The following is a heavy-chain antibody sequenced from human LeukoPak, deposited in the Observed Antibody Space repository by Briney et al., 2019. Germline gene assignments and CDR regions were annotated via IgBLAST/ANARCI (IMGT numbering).Heavy chain of an antibody. V-gene: IGHV4-59*01. J-gene: IGHJ2*01. Sequence: SGTLSLTCSVSGDSISRSYWSWIRQAPGKGLEWIGYISYSGRTKYHPSLKSRVTISLDTSNNQISLKLSSVTAADTAIYHCARDPFDFSQSTAYWYFDVWGRGALVTVSS. CDR2: ISYSGRT. CDR3: ARDPFDFSQSTAYWYFDV. CDR1: GDSISRSY. D-gene: IGHD3/OR15-3a*01.